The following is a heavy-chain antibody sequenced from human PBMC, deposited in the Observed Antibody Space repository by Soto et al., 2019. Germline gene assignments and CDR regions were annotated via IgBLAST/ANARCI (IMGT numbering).Heavy chain of an antibody. V-gene: IGHV3-23*01. CDR1: ECVYSGDA. J-gene: IGHJ3*02. CDR2: ISGSGGST. Sequence: GGSVRLSGADAECVYSGDARSCIRQAPGKGLEWVSAISGSGGSTYYADSVKGRFTISRDNSKNTLYLQMNSLRAEDTAVYYCAKDQREYRDDAFDIWGQGTMVTVSS. D-gene: IGHD5-12*01. CDR3: AKDQREYRDDAFDI.